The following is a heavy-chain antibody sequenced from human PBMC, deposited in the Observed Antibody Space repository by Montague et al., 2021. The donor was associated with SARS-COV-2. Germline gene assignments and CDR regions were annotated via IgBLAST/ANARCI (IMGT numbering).Heavy chain of an antibody. Sequence: SLSLTCTVSGGSISSGSYYWSRIRQPAGKGLEWIGRIYTSGSTNYNPSLKSRVTISVDTSKNQFSLRLSSVTAADTAVYYCARVGVGTMVRGVIPAYYYGMDVWGQGTTVTVSS. CDR3: ARVGVGTMVRGVIPAYYYGMDV. J-gene: IGHJ6*02. CDR1: GGSISSGSYY. D-gene: IGHD3-10*01. CDR2: IYTSGST. V-gene: IGHV4-61*02.